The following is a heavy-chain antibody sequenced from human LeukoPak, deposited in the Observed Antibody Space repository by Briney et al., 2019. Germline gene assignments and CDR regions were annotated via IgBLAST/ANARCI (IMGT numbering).Heavy chain of an antibody. V-gene: IGHV1-2*02. J-gene: IGHJ6*03. D-gene: IGHD2-2*01. CDR1: GYTFTGYY. CDR2: INPNSGGT. CDR3: ARDGECSSTSCPRGYYYYYMDV. Sequence: ASVKVSCKASGYTFTGYYMRWVRQAPGQGLEWMGWINPNSGGTNYAQKFQGRVTMTRDTSISTAYVELSRLRSDDTAVYYCARDGECSSTSCPRGYYYYYMDVWGKGTTVTVSS.